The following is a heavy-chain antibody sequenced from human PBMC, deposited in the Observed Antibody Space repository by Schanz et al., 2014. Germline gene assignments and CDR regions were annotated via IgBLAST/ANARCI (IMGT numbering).Heavy chain of an antibody. CDR2: ISSTSTYL. CDR3: ARGTPFLCDY. J-gene: IGHJ4*02. V-gene: IGHV3-21*02. D-gene: IGHD3-16*01. CDR1: GFTFSSYT. Sequence: VQLVESGGGVVQPGGSLRLSCAASGFTFSSYTMKWVRQAPGKGLEWVSSISSTSTYLYYADSVKGRFTISRDSARNSLYLQMSSLRAEDTAVYYCARGTPFLCDYWGQGTLVTVSS.